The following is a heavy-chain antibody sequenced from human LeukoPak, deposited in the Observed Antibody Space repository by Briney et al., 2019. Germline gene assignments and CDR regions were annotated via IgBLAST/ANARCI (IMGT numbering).Heavy chain of an antibody. CDR1: GFTFSSYA. J-gene: IGHJ4*02. Sequence: HPGGSLRLSCAASGFTFSSYAMNWARQAPGKGLEWVSAISGSGGSTYYADSVTGRFTISRDNAKNSLYLQMNSLRAEDTALYYCAKDSNSGYDPAPFDYWGQGTLVTVSS. D-gene: IGHD5-12*01. CDR2: ISGSGGST. CDR3: AKDSNSGYDPAPFDY. V-gene: IGHV3-23*01.